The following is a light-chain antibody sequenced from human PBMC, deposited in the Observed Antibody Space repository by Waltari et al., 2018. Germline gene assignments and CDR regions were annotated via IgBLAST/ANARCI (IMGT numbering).Light chain of an antibody. Sequence: EIVLTQSPGTLSLSPGERATLSCRASQRVSSNYLGWYQQKPGQAPRLLIHGGSRRATGIPDRFSGSGSGADFTLTISRLEPEDFAVYYCQQYGSSPRTFGQGTKVEIK. CDR2: GGS. V-gene: IGKV3-20*01. CDR3: QQYGSSPRT. J-gene: IGKJ1*01. CDR1: QRVSSNY.